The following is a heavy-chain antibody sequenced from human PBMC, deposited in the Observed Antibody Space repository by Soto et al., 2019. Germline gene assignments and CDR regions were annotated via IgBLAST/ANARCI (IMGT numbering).Heavy chain of an antibody. Sequence: QVQLQESGPGLVKPSQTLSLTCTVSGGSISSGDYYWSWIRQPPGKGLEGIGYIYYSGSTYYNPSLKTRVTLSVDTSKNQFSLKLSSVTAADTAVYYCARERPDGSRLDPWGQGTLVTVSS. J-gene: IGHJ5*02. CDR2: IYYSGST. D-gene: IGHD6-13*01. CDR3: ARERPDGSRLDP. V-gene: IGHV4-30-4*01. CDR1: GGSISSGDYY.